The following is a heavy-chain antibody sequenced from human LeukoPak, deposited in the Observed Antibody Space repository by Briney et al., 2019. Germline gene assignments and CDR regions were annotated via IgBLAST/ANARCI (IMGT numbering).Heavy chain of an antibody. CDR2: ISYDGRNK. CDR1: GFTFSSYG. D-gene: IGHD5-18*01. V-gene: IGHV3-30*18. CDR3: AKDRGYSHGFDY. J-gene: IGHJ4*02. Sequence: GGSLRLSCAASGFTFSSYGMHSVRQAPGKGLEWVAAISYDGRNKEYVDSVKGRFTISRDNFKNTLYLQMNSLRAEDTAVYSCAKDRGYSHGFDYWGQGTLVTVSS.